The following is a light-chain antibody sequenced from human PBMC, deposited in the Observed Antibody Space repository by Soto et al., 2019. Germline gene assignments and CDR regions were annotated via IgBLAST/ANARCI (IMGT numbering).Light chain of an antibody. CDR1: SSNIGAPYD. CDR3: HSYDSRVSGSV. V-gene: IGLV1-40*01. CDR2: GNN. J-gene: IGLJ3*02. Sequence: QSVLTQPPSVSGAPGQRVTISCTGSSSNIGAPYDVHWYQQLPGTAPKLLIYGNNKRPSGVPDRFSGSKSGTSASLAITGLQAEDEADYYCHSYDSRVSGSVFGGGTKLTVL.